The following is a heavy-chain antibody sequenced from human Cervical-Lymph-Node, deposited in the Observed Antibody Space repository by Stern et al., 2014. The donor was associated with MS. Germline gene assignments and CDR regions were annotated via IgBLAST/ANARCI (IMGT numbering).Heavy chain of an antibody. D-gene: IGHD5-24*01. J-gene: IGHJ4*02. CDR2: IDSDGSTT. CDR3: ATLGWADY. V-gene: IGHV3-74*01. Sequence: EVQLVESGGGLVQPGGSLRLSCAASGFSFSNYWMHLVRQAPGKGLVWFSRIDSDGSTTGYADSVKGRFTISRDNAKNTLYLQMNSLRAEDTAVYYCATLGWADYWGQGTLVTVSS. CDR1: GFSFSNYW.